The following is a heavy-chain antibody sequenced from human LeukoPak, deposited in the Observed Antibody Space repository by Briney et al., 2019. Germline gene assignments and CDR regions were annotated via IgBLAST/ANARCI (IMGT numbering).Heavy chain of an antibody. CDR2: ISYDGSDK. CDR3: ARARDGYNSCFDY. D-gene: IGHD5-24*01. J-gene: IGHJ4*02. CDR1: GFTFSSYS. V-gene: IGHV3-30*03. Sequence: GGSLRLSCAASGFTFSSYSMSWVRQAPGKGLEWVAVISYDGSDKYYADSVKGRFTISRDNSKNTLYLQMNSLRAEDTAVYYCARARDGYNSCFDYWGQGTLVTVSS.